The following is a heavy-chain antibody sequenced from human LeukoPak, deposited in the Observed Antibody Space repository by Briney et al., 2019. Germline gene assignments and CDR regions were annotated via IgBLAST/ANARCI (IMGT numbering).Heavy chain of an antibody. V-gene: IGHV4-4*07. Sequence: SETLSLTCTVSGDSISNYYWSWIRQPAGKGLEWIGRISASGSNNYNPSLKSRVTMSVDTSKNQFSLKLSSVTAADTAVYYCARDRTYSFDYFDYWGQGTLVTVSS. CDR1: GDSISNYY. CDR3: ARDRTYSFDYFDY. D-gene: IGHD3-16*01. J-gene: IGHJ4*02. CDR2: ISASGSN.